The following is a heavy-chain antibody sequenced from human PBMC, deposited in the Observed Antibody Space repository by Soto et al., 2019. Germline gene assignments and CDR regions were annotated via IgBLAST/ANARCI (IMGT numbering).Heavy chain of an antibody. CDR2: IIPIFGTA. V-gene: IGHV1-69*13. CDR3: ARVRYDFWSGYSLDYYYGMDV. Sequence: SVKVSCKASGGTFSSYAISWVRQAPGQGLEWMGGIIPIFGTANYAQKFQGRVTITADESTSTAYMELSSLRSEDTAVYYCARVRYDFWSGYSLDYYYGMDVWGQGTTVTSP. J-gene: IGHJ6*02. CDR1: GGTFSSYA. D-gene: IGHD3-3*01.